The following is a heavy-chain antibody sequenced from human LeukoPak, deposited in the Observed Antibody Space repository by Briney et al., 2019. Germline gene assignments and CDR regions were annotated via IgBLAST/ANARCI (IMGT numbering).Heavy chain of an antibody. V-gene: IGHV4-59*01. CDR2: IYYSGST. D-gene: IGHD5-12*01. CDR3: VRSSRGYSGHDSGY. J-gene: IGHJ4*02. Sequence: PSETLSLTCTVSGGSISSYYWSWIRQPPGKGLEWIGYIYYSGSTNYNPSLKSRVTISVDTSKNQFSLKLSSVTAADTAVYYCVRSSRGYSGHDSGYWGQGTPVTVSS. CDR1: GGSISSYY.